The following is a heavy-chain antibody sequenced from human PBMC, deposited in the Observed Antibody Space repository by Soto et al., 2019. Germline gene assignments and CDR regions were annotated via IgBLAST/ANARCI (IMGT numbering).Heavy chain of an antibody. D-gene: IGHD2-15*01. CDR1: GFTFSSYG. Sequence: VQLVESGGGVVQPGRSLRLSCAASGFTFSSYGMHWVRQAPGKGLEWVAVISYDGSNKYYADSVKGRFTISRDNSKNTLYLQMNSLRAEDTAVYYCAKDPGLGYCSGGSCYGDDAFDIWGQGTMVTVSS. CDR3: AKDPGLGYCSGGSCYGDDAFDI. V-gene: IGHV3-30*18. J-gene: IGHJ3*02. CDR2: ISYDGSNK.